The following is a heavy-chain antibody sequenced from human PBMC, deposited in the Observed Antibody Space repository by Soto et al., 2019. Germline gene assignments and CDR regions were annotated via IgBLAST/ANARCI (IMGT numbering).Heavy chain of an antibody. Sequence: GGSLRLSCAASGFTLSTYGMTWVRQAPGKGLEWVSAIRSDSSTMYEDSVKGRFAISRDNSNNTLYLQMNSLRAEDTAVYYCARGTATTRWIFDCWGQGTLVTVS. J-gene: IGHJ4*02. CDR1: GFTLSTYG. V-gene: IGHV3-23*01. CDR3: ARGTATTRWIFDC. D-gene: IGHD4-4*01. CDR2: IRSDSST.